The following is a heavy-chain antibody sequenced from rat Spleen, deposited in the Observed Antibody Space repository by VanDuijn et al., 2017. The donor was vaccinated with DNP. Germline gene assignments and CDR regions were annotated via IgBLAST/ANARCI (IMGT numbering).Heavy chain of an antibody. J-gene: IGHJ1*01. CDR1: GFSLTSNS. Sequence: QVQLKESGPGLVQPSQTLSLTCTVSGFSLTSNSVHWVRQPPGKGLEWLGAIWSDGKTDYNLAFKSRLSISRDTSKSQVFLKMNSLQTEDTAIYFCTRRGYYYVDWYWYFDFWGPGTMVTVSS. V-gene: IGHV2-1*01. CDR3: TRRGYYYVDWYWYFDF. CDR2: IWSDGKT. D-gene: IGHD1-12*02.